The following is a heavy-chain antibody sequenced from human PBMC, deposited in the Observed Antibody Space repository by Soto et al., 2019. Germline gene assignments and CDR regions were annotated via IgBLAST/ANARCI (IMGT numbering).Heavy chain of an antibody. CDR2: SNAGNGNT. CDR3: ARVGSMGGYSGYDLYYYYGMDV. D-gene: IGHD5-12*01. J-gene: IGHJ6*02. CDR1: GYTFTSYA. V-gene: IGHV1-3*02. Sequence: GASVKVSCKASGYTFTSYAMHWVRQAPGQRLEWMGWSNAGNGNTKYSQEFQGRVTITRDTSASTAYMELSSLRSEDTAVYYCARVGSMGGYSGYDLYYYYGMDVWGQGTTVTVSS.